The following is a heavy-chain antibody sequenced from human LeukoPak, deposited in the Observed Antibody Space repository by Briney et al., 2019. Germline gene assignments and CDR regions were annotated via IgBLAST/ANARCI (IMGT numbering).Heavy chain of an antibody. J-gene: IGHJ6*04. V-gene: IGHV3-11*06. Sequence: GGSLRLSCAASGFTFSEYYMSWIRQAPGKGLEWVSYISSSSTHTKYADSVKGRFTISRDNAKNSLYLQMNSLRAEDTAVYYCARDLVRGYGMDVWGKGTTVTVSS. CDR3: ARDLVRGYGMDV. D-gene: IGHD2-21*01. CDR1: GFTFSEYY. CDR2: ISSSSTHT.